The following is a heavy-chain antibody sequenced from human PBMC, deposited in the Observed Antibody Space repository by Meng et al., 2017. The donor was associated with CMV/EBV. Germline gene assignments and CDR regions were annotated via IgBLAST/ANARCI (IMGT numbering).Heavy chain of an antibody. CDR2: INDSGGGT. D-gene: IGHD1-14*01. CDR1: GFTFSSYA. Sequence: GESLKISCAASGFTFSSYAMSWVRQAPGKGLEWVSTINDSGGGTFYADSVKGRFTISRDNSENTLYLQMNSLRAEDTAVYYCAKDISATPVDYWGQGTLVIVSS. J-gene: IGHJ4*02. CDR3: AKDISATPVDY. V-gene: IGHV3-23*01.